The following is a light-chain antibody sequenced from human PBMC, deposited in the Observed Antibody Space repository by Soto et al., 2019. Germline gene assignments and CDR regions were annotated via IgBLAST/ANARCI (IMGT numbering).Light chain of an antibody. J-gene: IGKJ1*01. CDR1: QSISDT. CDR2: GAS. CDR3: QQYNGYSL. V-gene: IGKV3-15*01. Sequence: EIVLTQTPATMSLSPGGRATLSCRASQSISDTLAWYQQKPGQAPRLLIYGASRRATGFPARFSGIGSGTEFTLSISSLQPDDFATYYCQQYNGYSLFGQGTKVDIK.